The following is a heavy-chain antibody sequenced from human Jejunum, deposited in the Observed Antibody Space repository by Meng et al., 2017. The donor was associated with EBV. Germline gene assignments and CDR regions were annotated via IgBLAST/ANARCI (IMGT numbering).Heavy chain of an antibody. CDR1: GGSVYTGSYY. V-gene: IGHV4-61*01. D-gene: IGHD1-26*01. CDR3: ARDQNGSYFAY. CDR2: IYNSEST. Sequence: QVQLQEAGPGLVKPSETLSLPCIVAGGSVYTGSYYWSWIRQPPGKGLEWIGYIYNSESTNYKSSLKSRVTISADTSKNQFSLRLSSVTAADTAVYYCARDQNGSYFAYWGQGTLVTVSS. J-gene: IGHJ4*02.